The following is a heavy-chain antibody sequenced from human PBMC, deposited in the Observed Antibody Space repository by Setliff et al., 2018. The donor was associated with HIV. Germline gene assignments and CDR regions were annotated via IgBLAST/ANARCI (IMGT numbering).Heavy chain of an antibody. CDR1: GFTFSDYY. J-gene: IGHJ4*02. CDR2: ISSSGSTI. V-gene: IGHV3-11*01. D-gene: IGHD1-26*01. CDR3: AREVVGATERYYFDY. Sequence: GGSLRLSCAASGFTFSDYYMSWIRQAPGKGLEWVSYISSSGSTIYYADSVKGRFTISRDNAKNSLYLQMNSLRAEDTAVDYCAREVVGATERYYFDYWGQETLVTVS.